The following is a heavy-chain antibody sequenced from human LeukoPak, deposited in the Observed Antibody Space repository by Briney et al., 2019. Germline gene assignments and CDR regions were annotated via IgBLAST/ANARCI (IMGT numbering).Heavy chain of an antibody. CDR2: IAYDGSNK. CDR3: AKDHDYYGLESY. CDR1: GFTFISYG. Sequence: GGSLRLSCAASGFTFISYGMHWVRQAPGKGLEWVAFIAYDGSNKYYADSVKGRFTISRDNSKNTLSLQMNSLRAEDAAVYYCAKDHDYYGLESYWGQGTLVTVSS. V-gene: IGHV3-30*02. J-gene: IGHJ4*02. D-gene: IGHD3-10*01.